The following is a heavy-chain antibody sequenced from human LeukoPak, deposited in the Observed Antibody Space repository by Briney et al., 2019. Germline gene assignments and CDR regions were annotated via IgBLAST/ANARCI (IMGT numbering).Heavy chain of an antibody. D-gene: IGHD3-22*01. V-gene: IGHV3-21*01. CDR1: GFTFSSYS. J-gene: IGHJ6*02. CDR3: ARDKYYYDSSGYYPPYYGMDV. CDR2: ISSSSYI. Sequence: KPGGSLRLSCAASGFTFSSYSMNWVRQAPGKGLEWVSSISSSSYIYYADSVKGRFTISRDNAKNSLYLQMNSLRAEDTAVYYCARDKYYYDSSGYYPPYYGMDVWGQGTTVTVSS.